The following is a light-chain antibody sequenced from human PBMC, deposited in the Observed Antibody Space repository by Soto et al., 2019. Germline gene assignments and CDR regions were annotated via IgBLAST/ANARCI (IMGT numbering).Light chain of an antibody. Sequence: DIQLTQSPSFLSASVGDRVTITCRASQGISSYLAWYQQKPGKAPKLLIYAASTLQSGVPSRVSGSGSGTEFTRTISSLQPEEFATYDCQQLNSLGKLGQGTKVDIK. CDR3: QQLNSLGK. J-gene: IGKJ1*01. CDR1: QGISSY. CDR2: AAS. V-gene: IGKV1-9*01.